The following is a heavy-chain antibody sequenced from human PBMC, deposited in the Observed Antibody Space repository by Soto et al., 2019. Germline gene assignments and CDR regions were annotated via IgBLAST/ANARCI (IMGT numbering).Heavy chain of an antibody. CDR1: GFTFSNAW. J-gene: IGHJ4*02. D-gene: IGHD3-16*02. V-gene: IGHV3-15*01. Sequence: EVQLVESGGGFVKPGGSLILSCAASGFTFSNAWMSWVRQAPGKGLEWVARIKSKIDGGTTDHAAPVKGRFTISRDDSKNTLYLQTNSLETEDTAVYYCTTYDYIFGGARYRWAYWGQGALVTVSS. CDR2: IKSKIDGGTT. CDR3: TTYDYIFGGARYRWAY.